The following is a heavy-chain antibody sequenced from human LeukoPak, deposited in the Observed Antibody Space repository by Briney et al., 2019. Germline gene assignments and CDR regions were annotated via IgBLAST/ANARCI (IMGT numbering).Heavy chain of an antibody. J-gene: IGHJ3*02. CDR3: ARELIATVTYAFDI. CDR2: ISYDGSNK. V-gene: IGHV3-30*03. CDR1: GFTFSSYG. Sequence: GGSLRLSCAASGFTFSSYGMHWVRQAPGKGLEWMAVISYDGSNKYYADSVKGRLTISRDNSKNTLYLHMDSLRVEDTAVYYCARELIATVTYAFDIWGQGTMVTVSS. D-gene: IGHD4-17*01.